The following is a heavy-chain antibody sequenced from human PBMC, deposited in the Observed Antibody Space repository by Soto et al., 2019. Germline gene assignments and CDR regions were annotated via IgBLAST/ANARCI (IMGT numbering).Heavy chain of an antibody. D-gene: IGHD2-15*01. J-gene: IGHJ6*02. CDR1: GFTFSSYG. Sequence: PGGSLRLSCAASGFTFSSYGMHWVRQAPGKGLEWVAVIWYDGSNKYYADSVKGRFTISRDISKNTLYLQMNSLRAEDTAVYYCARDTFGSHEHYGMDVWGQGTTVTVSS. CDR2: IWYDGSNK. CDR3: ARDTFGSHEHYGMDV. V-gene: IGHV3-33*01.